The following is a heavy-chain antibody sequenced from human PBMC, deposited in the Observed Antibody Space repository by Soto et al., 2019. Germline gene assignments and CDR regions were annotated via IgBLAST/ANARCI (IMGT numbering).Heavy chain of an antibody. J-gene: IGHJ4*02. D-gene: IGHD6-13*01. V-gene: IGHV3-33*01. CDR1: GFTFSSYG. CDR2: IWYDGSNK. CDR3: ARDEIAAAGTLVY. Sequence: SGGSLRLSCAASGFTFSSYGMHWVRQAPGKGLEWVAVIWYDGSNKYYADSVKGRFTISRDNSKNTLYLQMNSLRAEDTAVYYCARDEIAAAGTLVYWGQGTLVTVSS.